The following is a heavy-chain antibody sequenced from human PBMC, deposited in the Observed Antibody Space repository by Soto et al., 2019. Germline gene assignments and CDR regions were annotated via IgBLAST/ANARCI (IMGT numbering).Heavy chain of an antibody. J-gene: IGHJ3*01. CDR1: GFTFSAYG. Sequence: QMQLVESGGGVVQPGRSLRLSCAASGFTFSAYGIHWVRQAPGKGLEWVATISFDSRDKLFVDSMNGRLSISRENSRNTVYLQMDSLRAEDTAVYHCARVCGGDCGNAFDVWGQGTVVAVSS. CDR3: ARVCGGDCGNAFDV. CDR2: ISFDSRDK. V-gene: IGHV3-33*05. D-gene: IGHD2-21*02.